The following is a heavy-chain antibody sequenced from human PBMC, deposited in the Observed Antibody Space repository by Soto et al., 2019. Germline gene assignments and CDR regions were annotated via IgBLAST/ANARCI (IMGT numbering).Heavy chain of an antibody. D-gene: IGHD2-15*01. J-gene: IGHJ5*02. Sequence: SETLSLTCAVYGGSFSGYYWSWIRQPPGKGLEWIGEINHSGSTNYNPSLKSRVTISVDTSKNQFSPKLSSVTAADTAVYYCARGFTVVVVAATQNWFDPWGQGTLVTVSS. CDR2: INHSGST. CDR3: ARGFTVVVVAATQNWFDP. V-gene: IGHV4-34*01. CDR1: GGSFSGYY.